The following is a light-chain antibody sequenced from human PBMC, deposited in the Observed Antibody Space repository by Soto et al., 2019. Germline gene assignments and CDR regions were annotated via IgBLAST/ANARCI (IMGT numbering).Light chain of an antibody. CDR2: DAS. Sequence: EIVMTQSPATLSLSPGERATLSCRASQSVGKYLVWYQQKPGQAPRLLIYDASNRATGIPARFSGSGSGTDFTLTISRLEPEDFAVYYCQQYDSSPRTFGQGTKVDI. CDR1: QSVGKY. J-gene: IGKJ1*01. CDR3: QQYDSSPRT. V-gene: IGKV3-20*01.